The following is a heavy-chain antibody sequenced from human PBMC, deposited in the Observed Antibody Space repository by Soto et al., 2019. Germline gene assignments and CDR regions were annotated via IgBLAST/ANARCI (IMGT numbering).Heavy chain of an antibody. CDR3: ARGGYYDSSGYNWFDP. Sequence: GGSLRLSCAASGFTFSSYAMHWVRQAPGKGLEWVAVISYDGSNKYYADSVKGRFTISRDNSKNTLYLQMNSLRAEDTAVYYCARGGYYDSSGYNWFDPWGQGTLVTVSS. CDR2: ISYDGSNK. J-gene: IGHJ5*02. V-gene: IGHV3-30-3*01. CDR1: GFTFSSYA. D-gene: IGHD3-22*01.